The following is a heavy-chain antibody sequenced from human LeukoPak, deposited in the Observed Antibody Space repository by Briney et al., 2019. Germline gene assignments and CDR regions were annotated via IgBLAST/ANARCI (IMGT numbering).Heavy chain of an antibody. J-gene: IGHJ4*02. CDR2: IYYSGST. CDR3: AREGGRYCSSTSCPFDY. Sequence: KPSETLSLTCTVSGGSISSYYWSWIRQPPVKGLEWIGYIYYSGSTNYNPSLKSRVTISVDTSKNQFSLKLSSVTAADTAVYYCAREGGRYCSSTSCPFDYWGQGTLVTVSS. CDR1: GGSISSYY. V-gene: IGHV4-59*01. D-gene: IGHD2-2*01.